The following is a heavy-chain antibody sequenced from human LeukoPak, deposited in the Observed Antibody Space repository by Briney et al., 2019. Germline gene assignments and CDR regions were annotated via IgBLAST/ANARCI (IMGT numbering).Heavy chain of an antibody. CDR2: IIPIFGTA. Sequence: ASVKVSCKASGGTFSSYAISWVRQAPGQGLEWMVGIIPIFGTANYAQKFQGRVTITTDESTSTAYMELSSLRSEDTAVYYCARGVTESYYYYYYMDVWGKGTTVTVSS. CDR1: GGTFSSYA. V-gene: IGHV1-69*05. D-gene: IGHD1-14*01. J-gene: IGHJ6*03. CDR3: ARGVTESYYYYYYMDV.